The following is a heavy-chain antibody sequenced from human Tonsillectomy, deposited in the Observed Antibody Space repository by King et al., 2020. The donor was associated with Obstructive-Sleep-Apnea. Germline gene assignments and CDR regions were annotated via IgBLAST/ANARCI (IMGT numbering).Heavy chain of an antibody. CDR2: IYYSGST. Sequence: VQLQESGPGLVKPSETLSLTCTVSGGSIRNYYWSWIRQPPGKGLEWIGYIYYSGSTNYNPSLKSGVIISVDTSKNQFSLKLSSVTAADTAVYYCARLGRGYDITGGPFDYWGQGTLVTVSS. CDR1: GGSIRNYY. V-gene: IGHV4-59*08. D-gene: IGHD5-12*01. J-gene: IGHJ4*02. CDR3: ARLGRGYDITGGPFDY.